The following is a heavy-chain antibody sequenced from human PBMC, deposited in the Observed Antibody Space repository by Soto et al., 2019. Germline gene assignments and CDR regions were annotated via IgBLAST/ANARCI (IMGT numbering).Heavy chain of an antibody. CDR1: GGSISSYY. J-gene: IGHJ3*02. V-gene: IGHV4-59*01. Sequence: QVQLQESGPGPVKPSETLSLTCTVSGGSISSYYWSWIRQPPGKGLEWIGYIYYSGSTNYNPSLKSRVTISVDTSKNQFSLKLSSVTAADTAVYYCARALYDSSGYYSLGAFDIWGQGTMVTVSS. D-gene: IGHD3-22*01. CDR3: ARALYDSSGYYSLGAFDI. CDR2: IYYSGST.